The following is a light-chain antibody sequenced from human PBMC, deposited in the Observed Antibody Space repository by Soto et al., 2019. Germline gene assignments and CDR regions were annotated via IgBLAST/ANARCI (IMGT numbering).Light chain of an antibody. Sequence: DIQMTQAPSTLSPSVGDRVTITCRASQSINNWSAWYQEKPGKAPDVLIYNASSLESGVPSSFSGSGSGTEFTLFIIILQPYDFAPYDCQHFNTSSWTCCQGTKVDIK. CDR1: QSINNW. CDR3: QHFNTSSWT. CDR2: NAS. J-gene: IGKJ1*01. V-gene: IGKV1-5*01.